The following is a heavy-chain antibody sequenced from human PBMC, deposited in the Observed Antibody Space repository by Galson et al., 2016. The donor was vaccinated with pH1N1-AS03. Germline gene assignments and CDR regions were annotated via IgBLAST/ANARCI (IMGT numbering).Heavy chain of an antibody. Sequence: SVKVSCKASGYTLTRYYMHWVRQAPGQGLEWMGIIDPSGGPTTYAPKFQGRITITTDTSTSTVYMELVSLRSDDTAVYYFARRYYFYYWGQGTLVTVSS. J-gene: IGHJ4*02. CDR3: ARRYYFYY. CDR1: GYTLTRYY. V-gene: IGHV1-46*01. CDR2: IDPSGGPT. D-gene: IGHD3-16*02.